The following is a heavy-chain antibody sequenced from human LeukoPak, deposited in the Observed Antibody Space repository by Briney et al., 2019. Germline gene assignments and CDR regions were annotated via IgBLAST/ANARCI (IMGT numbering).Heavy chain of an antibody. Sequence: PGGCLSLSCAASGFTFSSYAMSWVRLAPGKGLEWVSAISGSGGRTYYADSVKGWFTISRDNSKNTLYLQMNSLRAEDTAVYYCAKDHIVVVVAATLLFDYWGQGTLVTVSS. CDR3: AKDHIVVVVAATLLFDY. J-gene: IGHJ4*02. CDR2: ISGSGGRT. D-gene: IGHD2-15*01. V-gene: IGHV3-23*01. CDR1: GFTFSSYA.